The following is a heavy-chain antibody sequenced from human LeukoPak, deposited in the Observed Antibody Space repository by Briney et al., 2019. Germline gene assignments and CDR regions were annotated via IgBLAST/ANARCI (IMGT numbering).Heavy chain of an antibody. D-gene: IGHD5-18*01. Sequence: SETLSLTCAVYGGSFSGYYWSWIRQPPGKGLEWIGEINHSGSTNYNPSLKSRVTISVDTSKNQFSLKLSSVTAADTAVYYCAREPSTAMVTGPAPHYYYYMDVWGKGTTVTVSS. J-gene: IGHJ6*03. CDR1: GGSFSGYY. CDR3: AREPSTAMVTGPAPHYYYYMDV. CDR2: INHSGST. V-gene: IGHV4-34*01.